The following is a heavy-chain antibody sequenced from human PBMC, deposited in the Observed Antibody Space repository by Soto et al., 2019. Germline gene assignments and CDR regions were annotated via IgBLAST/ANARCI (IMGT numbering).Heavy chain of an antibody. CDR3: AKSGWRAVAGTGGDY. CDR1: GFTFDDYT. D-gene: IGHD6-19*01. Sequence: EVQLVESGGVVVQPGGSLRLSCAASGFTFDDYTMHWVRQAPGKGLEWVSLISWDGGSTYYADSVKGRFTISRDNSKNSLYMQMNSLRTEDTSLYYCAKSGWRAVAGTGGDYWGHGTLVTVSS. V-gene: IGHV3-43*01. J-gene: IGHJ4*01. CDR2: ISWDGGST.